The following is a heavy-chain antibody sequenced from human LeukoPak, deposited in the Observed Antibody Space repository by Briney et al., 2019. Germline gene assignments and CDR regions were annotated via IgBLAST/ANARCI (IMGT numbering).Heavy chain of an antibody. CDR2: RTPAGTVS. V-gene: IGHV3-74*01. CDR3: SRDFVGAEDY. CDR1: GFTIRRYW. Sequence: GGSLRHSCPPYGFTIRRYWVHWGGEAPGKGVSRASRRTPAGTVSNHAYSLLGPFTISRDPATNTLYLQMNSLRAEDTAVYYCSRDFVGAEDYWGQGTLVTVSS. D-gene: IGHD1-26*01. J-gene: IGHJ4*02.